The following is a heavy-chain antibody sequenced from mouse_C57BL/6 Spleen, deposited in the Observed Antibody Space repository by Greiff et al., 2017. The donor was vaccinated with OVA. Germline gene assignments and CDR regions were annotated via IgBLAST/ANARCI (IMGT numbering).Heavy chain of an antibody. V-gene: IGHV8-12*01. CDR1: GFSLSTSGMG. J-gene: IGHJ2*01. CDR3: ARRSSYYGSSHYFDY. D-gene: IGHD1-1*01. Sequence: QVTLKESGPGILQSSQTLSLTCSFSGFSLSTSGMGVSWIRQPSGKGLEWLAPIYWDDDKRYNPAPKSRLPISKDTSRNQVFLKITSVDTADTATYYCARRSSYYGSSHYFDYWGQGTTLTVSS. CDR2: IYWDDDK.